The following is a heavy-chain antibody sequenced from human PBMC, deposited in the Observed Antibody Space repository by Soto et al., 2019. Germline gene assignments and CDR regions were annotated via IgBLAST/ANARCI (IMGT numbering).Heavy chain of an antibody. D-gene: IGHD3-22*01. CDR2: INPNSGGR. CDR1: GYTFTGYY. CDR3: ASSANGGYLGYYYGMDV. Sequence: ASVKVSCKASGYTFTGYYMHWVRQAPGQGLEWMGWINPNSGGRNYAQKFQGWVTMARDKSISTAYMELSRLRSDDTAVYYCASSANGGYLGYYYGMDVWGQGTTVTVSS. V-gene: IGHV1-2*04. J-gene: IGHJ6*02.